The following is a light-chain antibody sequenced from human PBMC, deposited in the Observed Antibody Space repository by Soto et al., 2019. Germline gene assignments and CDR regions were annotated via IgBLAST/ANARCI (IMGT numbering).Light chain of an antibody. CDR2: DAS. CDR1: QSVSIY. CDR3: QQRSTWPRS. J-gene: IGKJ2*03. V-gene: IGKV3-11*01. Sequence: EIVLTQSPAALSLSPGDTATLACRASQSVSIYLAWYQQTPGQAPRLRLYDASNRATGIPARFSGSGSRTDFSITIGRLEPEGCAVYYFQQRSTWPRSFGPGTKVDLK.